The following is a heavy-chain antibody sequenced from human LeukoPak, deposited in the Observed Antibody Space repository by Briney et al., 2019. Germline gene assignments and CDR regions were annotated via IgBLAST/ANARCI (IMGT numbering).Heavy chain of an antibody. Sequence: GGSLRLSCAASGFTFSSYSMNWVRQAPGKGLEWVSSVSSSSSYIYYADSVKGRFTISRDNAKNSLYLQMNSLRAEDTAVYYCARERYDFWSGYYTDFYYYGMDVWGQGTTVTVSS. CDR3: ARERYDFWSGYYTDFYYYGMDV. J-gene: IGHJ6*02. CDR1: GFTFSSYS. V-gene: IGHV3-21*01. CDR2: VSSSSSYI. D-gene: IGHD3-3*01.